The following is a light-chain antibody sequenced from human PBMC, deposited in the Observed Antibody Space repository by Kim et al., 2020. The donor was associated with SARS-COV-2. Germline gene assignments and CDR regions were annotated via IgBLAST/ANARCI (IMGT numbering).Light chain of an antibody. V-gene: IGKV1-39*01. CDR1: QTINTY. CDR2: AAS. J-gene: IGKJ4*01. CDR3: QQSFTPLSLT. Sequence: DIQMTQSPSSLSASIGDRVTITCRASQTINTYLNWYQQRPGKAPKLLIYAASRLQSGVPSRFSGSGSGTDFTLTISSLQVEDFATYYCQQSFTPLSLTFGGGTKVYIK.